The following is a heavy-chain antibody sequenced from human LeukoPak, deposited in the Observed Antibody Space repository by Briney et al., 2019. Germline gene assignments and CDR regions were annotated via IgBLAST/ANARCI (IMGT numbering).Heavy chain of an antibody. J-gene: IGHJ1*01. Sequence: SRPGPVKPTQTLSLTCTLSGFSLNTSGVGVGWIRQPPGKALEWLALIYWDDDKRYSPSLKSRFTITKDTSKNQVVLTMTNMDPMDTATYYCAHSFSSSQRLKFKHFQHWGQGTLVTVSS. D-gene: IGHD6-13*01. CDR1: GFSLNTSGVG. CDR2: IYWDDDK. V-gene: IGHV2-5*02. CDR3: AHSFSSSQRLKFKHFQH.